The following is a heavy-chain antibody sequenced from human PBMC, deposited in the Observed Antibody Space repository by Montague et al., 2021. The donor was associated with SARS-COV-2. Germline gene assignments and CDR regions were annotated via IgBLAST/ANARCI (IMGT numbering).Heavy chain of an antibody. CDR2: IDWSDGK. V-gene: IGHV2-70*01. Sequence: PALVKPTQTLTLTCTFSGFSLSTSKMCVSWIRQSPGKALEWLALIDWSDGKYYNTSLKTRLTISEDPSKNQVVLTMTNMDPVDTATYFCARSASSSGGSCFSGWFDPGGQGTLVIVSA. CDR3: ARSASSSGGSCFSGWFDP. CDR1: GFSLSTSKMC. J-gene: IGHJ5*02. D-gene: IGHD2-15*01.